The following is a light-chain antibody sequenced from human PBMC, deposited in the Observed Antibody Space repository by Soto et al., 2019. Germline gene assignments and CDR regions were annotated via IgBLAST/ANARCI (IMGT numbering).Light chain of an antibody. CDR1: SSNIGAPYG. CDR2: RNN. Sequence: QSVLTQPPSVSGAPGRRVTISCTGSSSNIGAPYGVHWYQQLPGTAPKLVIYRNNQRPSGVPDRISGSKSGTSASLAISGLRSEDEADYYCAAWDDRLSGLVFGRGTKLTVL. J-gene: IGLJ2*01. V-gene: IGLV1-47*01. CDR3: AAWDDRLSGLV.